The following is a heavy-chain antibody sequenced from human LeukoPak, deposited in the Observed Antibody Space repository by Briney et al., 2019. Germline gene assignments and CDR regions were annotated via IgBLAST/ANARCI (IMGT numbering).Heavy chain of an antibody. Sequence: GGSLRLSCAASGFTFSSYWMSWVRQAPGKGLEWVANIKQDGSEKYYVDSVKGRFTISRDNAKNSLYLQMNSLRAEDTAVYYCARVECSSTSCYNVWFDPWGQGTLVSVSS. CDR1: GFTFSSYW. CDR3: ARVECSSTSCYNVWFDP. V-gene: IGHV3-7*01. CDR2: IKQDGSEK. J-gene: IGHJ5*02. D-gene: IGHD2-2*02.